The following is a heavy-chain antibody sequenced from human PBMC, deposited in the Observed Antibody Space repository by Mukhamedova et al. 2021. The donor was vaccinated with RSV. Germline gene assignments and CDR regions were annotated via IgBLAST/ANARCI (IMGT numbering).Heavy chain of an antibody. D-gene: IGHD2-2*02. V-gene: IGHV3-33*01. CDR2: HDGGDQ. J-gene: IGHJ6*02. CDR3: ARGLALPATIPSYFGLDV. Sequence: HDGGDQYYADSVNGRFTISRDNSKNTVFLQMNSLRAEDTGVYYCARGLALPATIPSYFGLDVWGQGTTVTVSS.